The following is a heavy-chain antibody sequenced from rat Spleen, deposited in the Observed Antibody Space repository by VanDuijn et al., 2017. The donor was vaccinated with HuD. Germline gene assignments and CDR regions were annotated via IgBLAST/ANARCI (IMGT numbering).Heavy chain of an antibody. CDR3: ARGGRRGFYIMDA. CDR2: MWYDGDT. D-gene: IGHD4-1*01. Sequence: QVQLKESGPGLVQPSETLSLTCTVSGFSLTSYSVSWVRQPSGKGPEWMGRMWYDGDTAYNSALKSRLTINRDTSKNQVFLKMNSLQSEDTTTYYCARGGRRGFYIMDAWGQGASVTVSS. J-gene: IGHJ4*01. V-gene: IGHV2-34*01. CDR1: GFSLTSYS.